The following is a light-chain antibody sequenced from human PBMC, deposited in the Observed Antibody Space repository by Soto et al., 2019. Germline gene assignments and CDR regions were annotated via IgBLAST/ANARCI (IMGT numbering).Light chain of an antibody. CDR3: QHSYRSPLT. V-gene: IGKV1-39*01. J-gene: IGKJ4*01. CDR1: QCISSY. CDR2: AAS. Sequence: DIQMTQSPSSLSASVGDRVTITWRASQCISSYLNWFQQKPGKAPKLLIYAASSLQSGVPSRFSGSGSGTDFTLTISSLQPEDFGTYYCQHSYRSPLTVGGGTKVEIK.